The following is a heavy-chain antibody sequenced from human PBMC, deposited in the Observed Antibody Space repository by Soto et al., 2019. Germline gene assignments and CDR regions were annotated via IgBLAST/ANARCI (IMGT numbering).Heavy chain of an antibody. V-gene: IGHV4-34*01. CDR3: ATGRGVRGVIITTYYYYGLDV. J-gene: IGHJ6*02. CDR1: GGSFSGYY. CDR2: INHSGST. Sequence: SETLSLTCAVYGGSFSGYYWSWIRQPPGKGLEWIGEINHSGSTNYNPSLKSRVTISVDTSKNQFSLKLSSVSAADTAVYYCATGRGVRGVIITTYYYYGLDVRGQGTTVTVSS. D-gene: IGHD3-10*01.